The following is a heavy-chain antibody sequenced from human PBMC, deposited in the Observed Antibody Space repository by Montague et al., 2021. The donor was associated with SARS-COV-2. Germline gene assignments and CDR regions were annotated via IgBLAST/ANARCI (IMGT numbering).Heavy chain of an antibody. V-gene: IGHV3-11*01. CDR1: GFIFSDYY. CDR2: LSGSGSKT. Sequence: SLRLSCAASGFIFSDYYMTWIRQAPGKGLEGVSHLSGSGSKTYYAESVKGRFTISRDTANNSVYLQMNFLGADDTAVYCCARDQGGYGTFDIWGQGTMVTVSS. J-gene: IGHJ3*02. D-gene: IGHD5-12*01. CDR3: ARDQGGYGTFDI.